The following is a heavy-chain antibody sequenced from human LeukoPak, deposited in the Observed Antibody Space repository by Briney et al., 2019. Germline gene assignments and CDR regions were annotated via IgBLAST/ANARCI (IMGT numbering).Heavy chain of an antibody. D-gene: IGHD6-13*01. J-gene: IGHJ4*02. CDR3: AREVYSSTWFDL. V-gene: IGHV3-30*02. Sequence: GGSLRLSCAASGFTFSGYGMHWVRQAPGKGLEWVAYIRNDGSNKYYADSVKERFTISRDNSRNTLYLQMNSLRGDDTAVYYCAREVYSSTWFDLWGQGTLVTVSS. CDR1: GFTFSGYG. CDR2: IRNDGSNK.